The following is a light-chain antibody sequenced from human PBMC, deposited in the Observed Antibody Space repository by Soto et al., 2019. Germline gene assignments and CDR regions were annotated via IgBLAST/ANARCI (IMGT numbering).Light chain of an antibody. J-gene: IGLJ2*01. CDR3: ASYTSTTTLVV. CDR1: SSDIGRYNY. CDR2: GVN. Sequence: QSVLTQPASVSGSPGQSITISCTGTSSDIGRYNYVSWYQQHPGKAPRLVISGVNKRPSRISNRFSGSKSGNTASLTISGLQADDEAIYYCASYTSTTTLVVFGGGTQLTVL. V-gene: IGLV2-14*01.